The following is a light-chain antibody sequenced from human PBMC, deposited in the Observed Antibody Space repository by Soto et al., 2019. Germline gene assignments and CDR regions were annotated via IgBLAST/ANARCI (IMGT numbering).Light chain of an antibody. CDR1: QSVSSN. CDR2: GTS. CDR3: QQYNNWPPNT. Sequence: EIVMTQSPATLSVSPGERVTLSCRASQSVSSNLAWYQQKPGQAPRLLIYGTSTRATGVPGRFSGSGSGTEFTLTISSLQSEDFAVYCCQQYNNWPPNTFGQGTKLEIK. J-gene: IGKJ2*01. V-gene: IGKV3-15*01.